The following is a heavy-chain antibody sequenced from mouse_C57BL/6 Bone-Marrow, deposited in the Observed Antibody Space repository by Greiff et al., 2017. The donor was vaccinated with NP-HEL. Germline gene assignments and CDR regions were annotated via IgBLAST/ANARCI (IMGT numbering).Heavy chain of an antibody. D-gene: IGHD2-4*01. J-gene: IGHJ4*01. CDR3: ARKGLPYAMDY. Sequence: VQLQESGPGLVQPSQSLSITCTVSGFSLTSYGVHWVRQSPGKGLEWLGVIWSGGSTDCNAAFISRLSISKDNSKSQVFFKMNSLQADDTAIYYCARKGLPYAMDYWGQGTSVTVSS. CDR2: IWSGGST. V-gene: IGHV2-2*01. CDR1: GFSLTSYG.